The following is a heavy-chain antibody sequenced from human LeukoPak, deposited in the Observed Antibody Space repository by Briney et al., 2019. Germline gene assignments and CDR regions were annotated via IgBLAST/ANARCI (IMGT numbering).Heavy chain of an antibody. J-gene: IGHJ3*02. CDR3: ARIRTIVRGPDGFDI. CDR2: INAGNGHT. D-gene: IGHD3-10*01. Sequence: ASVKVSCKASGYSFISYGVSWVRQAPGQRLEWMGWINAGNGHTKYSQKFQGRVTITRDTSANTAYMELSSLRSEDTAVYYCARIRTIVRGPDGFDIWGQGTMVTVSS. V-gene: IGHV1-3*01. CDR1: GYSFISYG.